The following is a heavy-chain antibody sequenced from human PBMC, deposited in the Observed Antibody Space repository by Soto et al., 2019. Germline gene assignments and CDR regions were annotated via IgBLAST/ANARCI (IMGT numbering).Heavy chain of an antibody. Sequence: QVQLVQSGAEVKKPGSSVKVSCKASGGTFSSYTISWVRQAPGQGLEWMGRIIPILGIANYAQKFQGRVTITADKSTSTAYMERSSLRYEDTTVYYCARGGCSSTSCYGYYYYGMDVW. CDR2: IIPILGIA. CDR3: ARGGCSSTSCYGYYYYGMDV. J-gene: IGHJ6*01. CDR1: GGTFSSYT. V-gene: IGHV1-69*02. D-gene: IGHD2-2*01.